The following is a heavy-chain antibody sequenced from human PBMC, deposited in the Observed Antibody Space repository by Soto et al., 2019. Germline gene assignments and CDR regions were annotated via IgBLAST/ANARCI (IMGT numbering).Heavy chain of an antibody. CDR1: GFTFSIYA. D-gene: IGHD3-22*01. CDR3: AKDQSNSNPLYYFDF. Sequence: PGGSLKVSSAASGFTFSIYAMTWVRQSPGKGLEWVSSMSRTGDNTYYADSVKGRFTISRDNSKNTLYLQMNSLRAEDTAIYYCAKDQSNSNPLYYFDFWGPGTLVTVSS. V-gene: IGHV3-23*01. CDR2: MSRTGDNT. J-gene: IGHJ4*02.